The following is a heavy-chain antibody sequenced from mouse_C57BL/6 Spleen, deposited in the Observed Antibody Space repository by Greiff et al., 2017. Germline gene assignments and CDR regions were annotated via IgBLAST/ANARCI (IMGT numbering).Heavy chain of an antibody. D-gene: IGHD4-1*01. Sequence: EVQLQQSGPELVKPGASVKMSCKASGYTFTDYKMHWVKQSHGKSLEWIGYINPNNGGTSYNQKVKGKATLTVNKSSSTAYMELRSLTSEYSAVYYCARYGTNWDFDYWGQGTTLSVSS. CDR3: ARYGTNWDFDY. CDR1: GYTFTDYK. V-gene: IGHV1-22*01. CDR2: INPNNGGT. J-gene: IGHJ2*01.